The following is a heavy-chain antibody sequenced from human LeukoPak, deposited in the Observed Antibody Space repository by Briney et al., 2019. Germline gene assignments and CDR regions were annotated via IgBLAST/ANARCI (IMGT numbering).Heavy chain of an antibody. CDR3: ARNSYNDSSGYLNDTFDM. J-gene: IGHJ3*02. Sequence: SETLSLTCTVSGRFISSYFWSWTRQPPGKGLEWIGHISDSGDTNYNPSLKSRITISVDPSKNQFSLKLSSVTAADTAVYYCARNSYNDSSGYLNDTFDMSGQGTVVTVSS. V-gene: IGHV4-59*01. CDR1: GRFISSYF. D-gene: IGHD3-22*01. CDR2: ISDSGDT.